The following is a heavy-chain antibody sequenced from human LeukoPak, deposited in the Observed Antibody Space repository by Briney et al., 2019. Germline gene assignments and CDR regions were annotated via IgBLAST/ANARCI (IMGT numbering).Heavy chain of an antibody. J-gene: IGHJ3*02. Sequence: PGGSLRLSCAASGFTFSSYSMNWVRQAPGKGLEWVSSISSSSSYIYYADSVKGRFTISRDNAKNSLYLQMNSLRAEDMALYYCAKGEQWLVDDAFDIWGQGTMVTVSS. CDR1: GFTFSSYS. V-gene: IGHV3-21*04. D-gene: IGHD6-19*01. CDR3: AKGEQWLVDDAFDI. CDR2: ISSSSSYI.